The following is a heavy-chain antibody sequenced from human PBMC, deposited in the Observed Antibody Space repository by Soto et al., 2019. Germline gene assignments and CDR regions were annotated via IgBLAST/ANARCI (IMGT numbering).Heavy chain of an antibody. D-gene: IGHD6-19*01. V-gene: IGHV3-48*02. CDR3: VRDGSGNLYLNWFDP. J-gene: IGHJ5*02. CDR2: ISSHSSTL. Sequence: PGRSMRLSCAASGFIFSIYSMNWVRQAAGKGLEWMSYISSHSSTLYYADSVKGRFTISRDNAGKSLYLQMNSLRDEDTAVYYCVRDGSGNLYLNWFDPWGQGTMVTVSS. CDR1: GFIFSIYS.